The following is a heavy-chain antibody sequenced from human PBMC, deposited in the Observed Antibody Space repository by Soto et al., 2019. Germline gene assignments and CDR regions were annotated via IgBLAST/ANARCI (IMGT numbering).Heavy chain of an antibody. V-gene: IGHV1-69*06. CDR1: GGTFSSYA. J-gene: IGHJ6*01. CDR3: ASGSYSSACSILFDRSGLGC. Sequence: SVKVSCKTPGGTFSSYAISWVRQAPGQGLEWMGGIVPLFRTTNYAQKFQGRVTITADTSTYTVYMELSGLRSGDTAVYYCASGSYSSACSILFDRSGLGCWGQVTTVT. D-gene: IGHD6-25*01. CDR2: IVPLFRTT.